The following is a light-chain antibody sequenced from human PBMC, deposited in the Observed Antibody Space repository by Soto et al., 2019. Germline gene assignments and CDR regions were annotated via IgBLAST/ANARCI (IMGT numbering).Light chain of an antibody. CDR3: QQYCSSAWT. CDR2: GAS. V-gene: IGKV3-20*01. Sequence: EIVLTQSPGTLSLSPGERATLSCRASQSVSSSYLAWYQQKPGQAPRLLIYGASSRATGIPDRFSGSGSGTDFTLTISRLEPEAFAVYYCQQYCSSAWTFGQGTKVEIK. CDR1: QSVSSSY. J-gene: IGKJ1*01.